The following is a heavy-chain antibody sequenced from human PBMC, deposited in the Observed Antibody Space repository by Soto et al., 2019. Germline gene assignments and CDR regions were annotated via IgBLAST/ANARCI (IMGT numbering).Heavy chain of an antibody. CDR3: ARLDRYYHYMDV. CDR1: GGSISSYY. Sequence: SETLSLTCTVYGGSISSYYWTWIRQPPGKGLEWIGYIYYSGSTNYNPSLKSRVTISVATSKTQFSLKLSSVTAADTAVYYCARLDRYYHYMDVWGKGTTVTVSS. V-gene: IGHV4-59*08. D-gene: IGHD1-20*01. CDR2: IYYSGST. J-gene: IGHJ6*03.